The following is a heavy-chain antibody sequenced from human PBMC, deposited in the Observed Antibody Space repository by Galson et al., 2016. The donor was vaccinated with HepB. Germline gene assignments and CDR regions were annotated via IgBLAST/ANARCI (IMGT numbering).Heavy chain of an antibody. V-gene: IGHV4-59*01. Sequence: SETLSLTCTISSGPLTSYYWTWLRQPPGKGLEWIGNIFFSGETKYSPSLKSRVSMSMETSKRQFSLTLTSVTAADAAVYFCARDRGTTIFQVAENYFDPWGPGVLVTVSS. D-gene: IGHD3-3*01. CDR3: ARDRGTTIFQVAENYFDP. CDR2: IFFSGET. J-gene: IGHJ5*02. CDR1: SGPLTSYY.